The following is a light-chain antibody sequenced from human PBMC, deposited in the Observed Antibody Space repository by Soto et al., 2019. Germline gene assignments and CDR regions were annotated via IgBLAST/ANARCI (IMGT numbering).Light chain of an antibody. CDR3: QKDAYMWT. V-gene: IGKV3-20*01. CDR1: ENVRSSY. J-gene: IGKJ1*01. CDR2: GAS. Sequence: EIVLTQSPGTLSLSPGERATLSCKASENVRSSYLAWYQQKPGQAPRLLISGASKRATGVPDRFSGSGSGTDFTLTIHRLEPEDFSVYHCQKDAYMWTFGQWTKMGIK.